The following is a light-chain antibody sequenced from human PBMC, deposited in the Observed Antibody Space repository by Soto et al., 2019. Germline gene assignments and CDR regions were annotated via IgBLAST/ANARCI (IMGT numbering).Light chain of an antibody. J-gene: IGLJ1*01. V-gene: IGLV2-14*01. CDR2: DVS. Sequence: QSALTQPASMSGSPGQSITISCTGTSSDVGGYNYVSWYQQHPGKAPKLMIYDVSSRPSGVSNRFSGSKSGNTASLTISGLQSEDEADYYCSSYTSSTLLVFGTGTKLTVL. CDR1: SSDVGGYNY. CDR3: SSYTSSTLLV.